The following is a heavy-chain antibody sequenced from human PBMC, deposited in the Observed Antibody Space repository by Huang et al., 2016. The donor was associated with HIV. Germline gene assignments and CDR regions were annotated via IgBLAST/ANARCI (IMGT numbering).Heavy chain of an antibody. CDR1: GGSFSGYY. J-gene: IGHJ4*02. CDR2: INHSRST. V-gene: IGHV4-34*01. CDR3: AREGRSGWENLDY. Sequence: QVQLQQWGAGLLKPSETLSLTCAVYGGSFSGYYWSWIRQPPGKGLEWIGEINHSRSTNSNPSLKSRVTISVDTSKNQFSLKLSSVTAADTAVYYCAREGRSGWENLDYWGQGTLVTVSS. D-gene: IGHD6-19*01.